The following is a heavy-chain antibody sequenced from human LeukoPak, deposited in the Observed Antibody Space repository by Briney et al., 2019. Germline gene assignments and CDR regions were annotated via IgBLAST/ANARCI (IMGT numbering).Heavy chain of an antibody. CDR2: IIPIFGTA. V-gene: IGHV1-69*13. D-gene: IGHD6-13*01. CDR3: ARSGAEAKTKFDY. CDR1: GGTFSSYA. Sequence: SVKVSCKASGGTFSSYAISWVRQAPGQGLEWMGGIIPIFGTANYAQKFQGRVTITADESTSTAYMELSSLRSEDTAVYYCARSGAEAKTKFDYWGQGTLVTVSS. J-gene: IGHJ4*02.